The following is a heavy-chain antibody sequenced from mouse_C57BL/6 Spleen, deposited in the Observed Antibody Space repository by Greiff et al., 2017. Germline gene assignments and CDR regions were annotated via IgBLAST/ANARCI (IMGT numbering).Heavy chain of an antibody. Sequence: VQLQQPGAELVMPGASVKLSCKASGYTFTSYWMHWVKQRPGQGLEWIGEIDPSDSYTNYNQKFKGKSTLTVDKSSSTAYMQLSSLTSEDSAVYYCARNLRGAMDYWGQGTSVTVSS. CDR3: ARNLRGAMDY. D-gene: IGHD3-3*01. CDR1: GYTFTSYW. V-gene: IGHV1-69*01. J-gene: IGHJ4*01. CDR2: IDPSDSYT.